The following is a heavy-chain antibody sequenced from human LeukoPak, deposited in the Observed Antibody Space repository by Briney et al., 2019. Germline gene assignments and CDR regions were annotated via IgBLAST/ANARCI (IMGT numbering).Heavy chain of an antibody. V-gene: IGHV3-21*04. CDR2: ISYNGDYI. CDR1: GFTFSGSA. J-gene: IGHJ3*02. Sequence: GGSLRLSCAASGFTFSGSAMHWVRQAPGKGLEWVSSISYNGDYIYYADSVKGRFTISRDNAKNSLYLRMNSLRAEDTAVYYCAKEVVWYRAFDIWGQGTMVTVSS. CDR3: AKEVVWYRAFDI. D-gene: IGHD3/OR15-3a*01.